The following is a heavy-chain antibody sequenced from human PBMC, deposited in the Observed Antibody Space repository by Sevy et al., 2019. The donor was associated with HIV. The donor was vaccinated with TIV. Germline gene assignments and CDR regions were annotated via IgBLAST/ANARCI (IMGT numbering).Heavy chain of an antibody. Sequence: SETLSLTCRVSGGSISSYFWTWVRQSPGKGLEWIGNIYFTGNTDYSPSLKSRATLSLDTSKSQFSLTLKSVTGADTAIDFFAGDSTTRPRVFDYWGQGTLVTASS. J-gene: IGHJ4*02. CDR1: GGSISSYF. CDR2: IYFTGNT. V-gene: IGHV4-59*01. CDR3: AGDSTTRPRVFDY. D-gene: IGHD1-1*01.